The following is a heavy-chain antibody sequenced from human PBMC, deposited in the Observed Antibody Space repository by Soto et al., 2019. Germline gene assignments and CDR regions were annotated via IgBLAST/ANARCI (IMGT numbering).Heavy chain of an antibody. CDR1: GFTFSSYA. V-gene: IGHV3-30-3*01. J-gene: IGHJ3*02. D-gene: IGHD3-9*01. Sequence: LRLSCAASGFTFSSYAMHWVRQAPGKGLEWVAVISYDGSNKYYADSVKGRFTISRDNSKNTLYLQMNSLRAEDTAVYYCARALDILTGYGVGGAFDIWGQGTMVTVSS. CDR3: ARALDILTGYGVGGAFDI. CDR2: ISYDGSNK.